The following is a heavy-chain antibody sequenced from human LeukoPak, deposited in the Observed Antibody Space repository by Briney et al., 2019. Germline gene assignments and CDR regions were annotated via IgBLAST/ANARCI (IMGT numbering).Heavy chain of an antibody. D-gene: IGHD2-8*01. CDR3: ARVLHAPYLIDS. CDR1: DSSITGTYY. CDR2: VFRLQTVRT. V-gene: IGHV4-38-2*02. J-gene: IGHJ4*02. Sequence: PSETLSLTCTVSDSSITGTYYWAWFRQPPGKGLEWIATVFRLQTVRTFYNPSLESRVTMSLDPSQNQFSLNLTSVTAADTALYFCARVLHAPYLIDSWGQGTLVTVSS.